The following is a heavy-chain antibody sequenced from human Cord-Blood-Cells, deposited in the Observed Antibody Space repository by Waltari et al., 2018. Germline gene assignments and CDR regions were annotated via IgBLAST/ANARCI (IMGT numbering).Heavy chain of an antibody. J-gene: IGHJ2*01. D-gene: IGHD7-27*01. CDR3: ARDRPQTGGHWYFDL. V-gene: IGHV1-2*02. Sequence: QVQLVQSGAEVKKPGASVKVSCKASGYTFTGYYMHWVRQAPGQGLEWMGWINPNSGGTNYAQKFQGRVTMTRDTSSSTAYMELSRLRSDDTAVYYCARDRPQTGGHWYFDLWGRGTLVTVSS. CDR2: INPNSGGT. CDR1: GYTFTGYY.